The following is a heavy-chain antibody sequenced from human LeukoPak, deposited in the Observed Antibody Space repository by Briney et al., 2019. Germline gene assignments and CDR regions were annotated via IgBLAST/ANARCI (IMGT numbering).Heavy chain of an antibody. D-gene: IGHD1-26*01. CDR2: ISSSSSYI. J-gene: IGHJ5*02. Sequence: GGSLRLSCAASGFTFSSYSMNWVRQAPGKGLEWVSSISSSSSYIYYADSVKGRFTISRDNAKNSPYLQMNSLRAEDTAVYYCARDKVGATMPWGQGTLVTVSS. CDR3: ARDKVGATMP. CDR1: GFTFSSYS. V-gene: IGHV3-21*01.